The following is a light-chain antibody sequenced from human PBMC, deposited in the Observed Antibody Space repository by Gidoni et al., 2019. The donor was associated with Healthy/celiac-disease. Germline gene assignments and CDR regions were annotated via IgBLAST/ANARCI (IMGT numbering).Light chain of an antibody. J-gene: IGKJ4*01. CDR1: QDISNY. CDR3: QQYDNLPPQLT. CDR2: DAS. V-gene: IGKV1-33*01. Sequence: DIQMTQSPSSLSASVGDRVTITCQASQDISNYLNWYQQKPGKAPKLLIYDASNLETGVPSRFSGSGSGTDFTFTISSLQPEDIATYYCQQYDNLPPQLTFGVGTKVEIK.